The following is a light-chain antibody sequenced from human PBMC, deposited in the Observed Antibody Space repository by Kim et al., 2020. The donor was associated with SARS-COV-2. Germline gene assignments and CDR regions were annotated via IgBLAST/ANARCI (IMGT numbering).Light chain of an antibody. Sequence: LSPGERAPLSCRASQSVSSNSLSWYQQKPGQAPRLVIFDASTRASGIPDRFSGSKSGTDFTLTISRLEPGDFAVYYCQQYDSSPCTFGQGTKLEI. CDR1: QSVSSNS. J-gene: IGKJ2*02. V-gene: IGKV3-20*01. CDR3: QQYDSSPCT. CDR2: DAS.